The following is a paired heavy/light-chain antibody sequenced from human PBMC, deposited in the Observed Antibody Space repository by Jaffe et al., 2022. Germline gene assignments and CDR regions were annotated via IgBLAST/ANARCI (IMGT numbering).Heavy chain of an antibody. J-gene: IGHJ4*02. Sequence: QVQLQESGPGLVKPSETLSLTCAVSGYSISSGYYWGWIRQPPGKGLEWIGSIYHSGSTYYNPSLKSRLTISVDTSKNQFSLKLRSVTAADTAVYYCARIHDSSGFYPYCFDYWGQGTLVTVSS. CDR2: IYHSGST. CDR1: GYSISSGYY. CDR3: ARIHDSSGFYPYCFDY. D-gene: IGHD3-22*01. V-gene: IGHV4-38-2*01.
Light chain of an antibody. V-gene: IGLV1-51*01. J-gene: IGLJ2*01. CDR2: DNN. CDR1: SSNIGNNY. Sequence: QSVLTQPPSVSAAPGQKVTISCSGSSSNIGNNYVSWYQQLPGTPPKLLIYDNNKRPSGIPDRFSGSKSGTSATLGITGLQTGDEADYYCGTWDSSLSAVVFGGGTKLTVL. CDR3: GTWDSSLSAVV.